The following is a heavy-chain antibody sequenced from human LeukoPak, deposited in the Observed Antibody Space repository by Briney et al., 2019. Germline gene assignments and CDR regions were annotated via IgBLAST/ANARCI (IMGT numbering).Heavy chain of an antibody. CDR2: ITPDGSDK. CDR3: GNGRGSSGSR. CDR1: RFTFHTYW. V-gene: IGHV3-7*01. J-gene: IGHJ4*02. D-gene: IGHD6-13*01. Sequence: PGGSLRLSCAASRFTFHTYWMTWVRQAPGKGLEWVANITPDGSDKYYVDSVKGRFTISRDNAKNSLYLQMNSLRAEDTAVYYCGNGRGSSGSRWGQGTLVTVSS.